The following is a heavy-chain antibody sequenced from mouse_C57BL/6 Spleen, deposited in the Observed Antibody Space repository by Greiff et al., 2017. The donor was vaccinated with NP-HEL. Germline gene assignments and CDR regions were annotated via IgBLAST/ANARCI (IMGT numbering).Heavy chain of an antibody. J-gene: IGHJ3*01. Sequence: EVKLVESGEGLVKPGGSLKLSCAASGFTFSSYAMSWVRQTPEKRLEWVAYISSGGDYIYYADTVKGRFTISRDNARNTLYLQMSSLKSEDTAMYYCTRGGGKIAWFAYWGQGTLVTVSA. D-gene: IGHD1-1*02. CDR2: ISSGGDYI. CDR3: TRGGGKIAWFAY. CDR1: GFTFSSYA. V-gene: IGHV5-9-1*02.